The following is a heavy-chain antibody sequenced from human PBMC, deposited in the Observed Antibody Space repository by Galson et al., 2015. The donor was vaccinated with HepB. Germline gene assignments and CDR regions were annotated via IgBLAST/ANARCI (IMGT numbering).Heavy chain of an antibody. CDR2: ISSSSGTI. CDR3: SRSPDESCSSTSCRDLCYYYYRDV. V-gene: IGHV3-48*04. CDR1: GFTFSSYN. J-gene: IGHJ6*03. D-gene: IGHD2-2*01. Sequence: SLRLSCAASGFTFSSYNMNWVRQAPGKGLEWVSYISSSSGTIYYADSVKGRFTISRDNAKSSLYLQMNSLRAEDTAVYYCSRSPDESCSSTSCRDLCYYYYRDVCCTGSMVT.